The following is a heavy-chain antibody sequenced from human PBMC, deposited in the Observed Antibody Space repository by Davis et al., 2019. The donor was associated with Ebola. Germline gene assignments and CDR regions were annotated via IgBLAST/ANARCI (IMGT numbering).Heavy chain of an antibody. J-gene: IGHJ4*02. CDR2: ISSSSSYI. CDR3: ARQVISSLLFDY. Sequence: GESLKISCAASGFTFSSYSMNWVRQAPGKGLEWVSSISSSSSYIYYADSVKGRFTISSDNAKNSLYLQMNSLRAEDTAVYVCARQVISSLLFDYWGQGTLVTVSS. V-gene: IGHV3-21*04. CDR1: GFTFSSYS. D-gene: IGHD2-21*01.